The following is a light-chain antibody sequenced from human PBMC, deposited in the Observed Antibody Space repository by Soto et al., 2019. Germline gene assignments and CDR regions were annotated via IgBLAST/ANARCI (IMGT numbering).Light chain of an antibody. V-gene: IGKV1-17*01. CDR2: AAS. J-gene: IGKJ4*01. CDR3: LQHNSYPLT. Sequence: DIQMTQSPSSLSASVGDRVTITCRASQSISSYLNWYQQKPGKAQKRLIYAASSLQSGVPSRFSGSASGTEFTLTISGLQPEDSATYYCLQHNSYPLTFGGGTKVDIK. CDR1: QSISSY.